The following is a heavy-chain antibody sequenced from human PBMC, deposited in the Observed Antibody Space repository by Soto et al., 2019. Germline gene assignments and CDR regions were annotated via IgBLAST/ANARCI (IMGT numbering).Heavy chain of an antibody. D-gene: IGHD3-22*01. V-gene: IGHV3-48*03. CDR1: GFTFSSYE. Sequence: GGSLRLSCAASGFTFSSYEMNWVRQAPGKXLEWVSYISSSGSTIYYADSVKGRFTISRDNAKNSLYLQMNSLRAEDTAVYYCARRIKDVVIPITYYYGMDVWGQGTTVTVCS. CDR2: ISSSGSTI. J-gene: IGHJ6*02. CDR3: ARRIKDVVIPITYYYGMDV.